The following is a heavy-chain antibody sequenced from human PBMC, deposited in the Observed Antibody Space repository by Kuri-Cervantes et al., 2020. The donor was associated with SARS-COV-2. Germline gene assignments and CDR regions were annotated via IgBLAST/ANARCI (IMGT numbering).Heavy chain of an antibody. CDR2: IYDDDTT. D-gene: IGHD2-15*01. CDR3: ATKDGVASTP. V-gene: IGHV3-53*01. J-gene: IGHJ5*02. Sequence: GESLKISCAGSGFIFSSYYMNWVRLAPGKRLEWVSIIYDDDTTDYADSVKGRFTISRDDSKNTLYLQMNNLRAEDTAVYYCATKDGVASTPWGPGTRVTVSS. CDR1: GFIFSSYY.